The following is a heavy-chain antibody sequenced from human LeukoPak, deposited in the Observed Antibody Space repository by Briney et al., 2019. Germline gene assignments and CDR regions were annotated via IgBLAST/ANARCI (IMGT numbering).Heavy chain of an antibody. J-gene: IGHJ4*02. D-gene: IGHD2-15*01. V-gene: IGHV3-7*05. Sequence: GGSLRLSCAASGFTFSNYWMTWVRQAPGKGLEWVANIKQDGSEKYYVDSVKGRFTISRDNAKNSLSLQMNSLRAGDTAVYYCARVPLVAAPDYWGQGTLVTVSS. CDR3: ARVPLVAAPDY. CDR2: IKQDGSEK. CDR1: GFTFSNYW.